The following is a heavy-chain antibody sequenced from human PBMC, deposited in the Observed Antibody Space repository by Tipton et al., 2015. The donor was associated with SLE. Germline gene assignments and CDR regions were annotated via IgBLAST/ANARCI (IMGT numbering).Heavy chain of an antibody. CDR1: GGSFSGYY. CDR2: INHGGNT. CDR3: ARGGRYGYFDY. V-gene: IGHV4-34*01. J-gene: IGHJ4*02. Sequence: TLSLTCAVYGGSFSGYYWSWIRQPPGKGLEWIGEINHGGNTNYNPSLKSRVTISVDTSKNQFSLKLSSVTAADTAVYYCARGGRYGYFDYWGQGTLVTVSS. D-gene: IGHD3-16*01.